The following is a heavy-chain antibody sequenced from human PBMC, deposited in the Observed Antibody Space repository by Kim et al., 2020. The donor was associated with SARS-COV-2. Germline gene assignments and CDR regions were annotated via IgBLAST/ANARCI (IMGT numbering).Heavy chain of an antibody. J-gene: IGHJ6*02. D-gene: IGHD5-12*01. CDR2: IWYDGSNK. V-gene: IGHV3-33*06. Sequence: GGSLRLSCAASGFTFSSYGMHWVRQAPGKGLEWVAVIWYDGSNKYYADSVKGRFTISRDNSKNTLYLQMNSLRAEDTAVYYCAKAYEVATIRNEAYYYYGMDVWGQGTTVTVSS. CDR1: GFTFSSYG. CDR3: AKAYEVATIRNEAYYYYGMDV.